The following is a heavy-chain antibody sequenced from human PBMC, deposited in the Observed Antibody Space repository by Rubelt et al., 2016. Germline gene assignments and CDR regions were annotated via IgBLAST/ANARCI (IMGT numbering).Heavy chain of an antibody. D-gene: IGHD7-27*01. V-gene: IGHV3-66*01. Sequence: EVQLVESGGGLVQPGGSLRLSCAASGFPVSSNYMSWVRQAPGKGLKWVSVIYSGGSTYYADSVKGRLTISRDNSKNTLYLQMTSLRAEDTAVYYCARNWGFDYWGQGTLVTVSS. CDR2: IYSGGST. CDR1: GFPVSSNY. CDR3: ARNWGFDY. J-gene: IGHJ4*02.